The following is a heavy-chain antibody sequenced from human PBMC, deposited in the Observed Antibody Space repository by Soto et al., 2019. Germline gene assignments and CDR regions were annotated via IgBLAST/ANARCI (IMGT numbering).Heavy chain of an antibody. CDR3: ATDREYSGSYFYAFDI. J-gene: IGHJ3*02. CDR1: GYTLTELS. Sequence: ASVKVSCKVSGYTLTELSMHWVRQAPGKGLEWMGGFDPEDGETIYAQKFQGRVTMTGDTSTDTAYMELSSLRSEDTAVYYCATDREYSGSYFYAFDIWGQGTMVTVSS. D-gene: IGHD1-26*01. V-gene: IGHV1-24*01. CDR2: FDPEDGET.